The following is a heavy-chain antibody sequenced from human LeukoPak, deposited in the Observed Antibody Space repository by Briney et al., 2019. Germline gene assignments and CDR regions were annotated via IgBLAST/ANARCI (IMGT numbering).Heavy chain of an antibody. D-gene: IGHD3-10*01. CDR2: IYYSGST. CDR1: GGSISSGGYY. J-gene: IGHJ6*03. V-gene: IGHV4-31*03. CDR3: ARDRQTLWFGEQGDYNYMDV. Sequence: SQTLSLTCTVSGGSISSGGYYWSWIRQQPGKGLEWIGYIYYSGSTYYNPSLKSRVTISVDTSKNQFSLKLSSVTAADTAVYYCARDRQTLWFGEQGDYNYMDVWGKGTTVTVSS.